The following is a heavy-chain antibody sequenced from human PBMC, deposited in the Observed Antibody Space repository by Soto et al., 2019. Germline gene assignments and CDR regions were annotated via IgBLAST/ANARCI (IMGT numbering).Heavy chain of an antibody. CDR2: IDPSDSYT. CDR1: GYSFTTYW. Sequence: EVQLVQSGAEVKKPGESLRISCKGSGYSFTTYWISWVRQMPGKGLEWMGRIDPSDSYTNYSPSFEGHVTISADKSISTAYLQWSSLKASDTAMYYCARHGQYLGWFDPWGQGTLVTVSS. J-gene: IGHJ5*02. CDR3: ARHGQYLGWFDP. D-gene: IGHD2-2*01. V-gene: IGHV5-10-1*01.